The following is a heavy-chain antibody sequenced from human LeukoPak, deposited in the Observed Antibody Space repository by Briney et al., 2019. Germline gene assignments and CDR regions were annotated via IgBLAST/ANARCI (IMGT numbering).Heavy chain of an antibody. CDR2: IIPIFGTA. J-gene: IGHJ4*02. CDR1: GGTFSSYA. D-gene: IGHD6-13*01. CDR3: ARVAGIAAAFDY. Sequence: ASVKVSCKASGGTFSSYAISWVRQAPGQGLEWMGRIIPIFGTANYAQKFQGRVTITTDESTSKAYMELSSLRSEDTAVYYCARVAGIAAAFDYWGQGTLVTVSS. V-gene: IGHV1-69*05.